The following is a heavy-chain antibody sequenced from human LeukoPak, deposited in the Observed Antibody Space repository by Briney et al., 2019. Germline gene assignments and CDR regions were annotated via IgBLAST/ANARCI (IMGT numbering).Heavy chain of an antibody. J-gene: IGHJ3*02. Sequence: PGGFLRLSCAASGFTFSSYAMHWVRQAPGKGLEWVAVISYDGSNKYYADSVKGRFTISRDNSKNTLYLQMNSLRAEDTAVYYCAREVGATDDAFDIWGQGTMVTVSS. V-gene: IGHV3-30-3*01. CDR3: AREVGATDDAFDI. D-gene: IGHD1-26*01. CDR2: ISYDGSNK. CDR1: GFTFSSYA.